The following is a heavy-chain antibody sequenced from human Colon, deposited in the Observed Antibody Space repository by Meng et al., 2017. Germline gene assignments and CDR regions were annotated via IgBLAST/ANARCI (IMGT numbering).Heavy chain of an antibody. Sequence: QGRPHESGPRLVKPSQTLSLTCSVSGGSISSGSYYWGWIRQPAGKGLEWIGRIHSSGSTNYNPSLRSRVTISVDTSKNQFSLRVNYVTAADTAVYYCARYYYDGDTHDGSSPVFDYWGQGALVTASS. D-gene: IGHD3-22*01. CDR2: IHSSGST. CDR1: GGSISSGSYY. V-gene: IGHV4-61*02. J-gene: IGHJ4*02. CDR3: ARYYYDGDTHDGSSPVFDY.